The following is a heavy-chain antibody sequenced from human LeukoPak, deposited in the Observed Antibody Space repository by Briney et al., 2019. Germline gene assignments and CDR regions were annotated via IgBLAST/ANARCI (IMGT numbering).Heavy chain of an antibody. CDR2: INHSGST. CDR3: ARHLGRVLDAFDI. CDR1: GGSFSGYY. D-gene: IGHD6-19*01. V-gene: IGHV4-34*01. Sequence: TASETLSLTCAVYGGSFSGYYWSWIRQPPGKGLEWIGEINHSGSTNYNPSLKSRVTISVDTSKNQFSLKLSSVTAADTAVYYCARHLGRVLDAFDIWGQGTMVTVSS. J-gene: IGHJ3*02.